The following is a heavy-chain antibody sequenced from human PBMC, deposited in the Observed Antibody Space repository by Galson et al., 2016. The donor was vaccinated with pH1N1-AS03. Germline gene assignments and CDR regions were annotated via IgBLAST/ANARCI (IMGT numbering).Heavy chain of an antibody. D-gene: IGHD3-16*01. CDR3: AKDTWGVQHSFYYGLDV. CDR2: ISGDGGAT. V-gene: IGHV3-74*01. Sequence: SLRLSCAASGFTFSSHWMHWVRQAPGKGLVWVSGISGDGGATNYADSVKGRFTISRDNAKNTLYLQMNSLRAEDTAISYGAKDTWGVQHSFYYGLDVWGQGTTITVSS. J-gene: IGHJ6*02. CDR1: GFTFSSHW.